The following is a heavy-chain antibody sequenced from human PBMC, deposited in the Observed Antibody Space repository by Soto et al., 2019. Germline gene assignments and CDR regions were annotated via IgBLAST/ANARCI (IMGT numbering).Heavy chain of an antibody. CDR1: GFTFSSYA. D-gene: IGHD3-22*01. Sequence: PGVSLRLSCAASGFTFSSYAMSWVRQAPGKGLEWVSAISGSGGSTYYADSVKGRFTISRDNSKNTLYLQMSSLRAEDTAVYYCAKHGYYYDSSGYYKFDYWGQGTLVTVSS. V-gene: IGHV3-23*01. CDR2: ISGSGGST. J-gene: IGHJ4*02. CDR3: AKHGYYYDSSGYYKFDY.